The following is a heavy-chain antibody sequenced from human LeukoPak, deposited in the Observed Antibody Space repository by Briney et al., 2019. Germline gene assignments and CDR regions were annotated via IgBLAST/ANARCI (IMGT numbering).Heavy chain of an antibody. CDR2: FDHEDGET. J-gene: IGHJ4*02. V-gene: IGHV1-24*01. Sequence: ASLKVSCKVSGYTLTELSMHWVRQAPGKGLEWMGGFDHEDGETIYAQKFQGRVTMTEDTSTDTAYMELSSLRSEDTAVYYCATDSRARSNRLYDILTGYYIVRLDYWGQGTLVTVSS. CDR3: ATDSRARSNRLYDILTGYYIVRLDY. CDR1: GYTLTELS. D-gene: IGHD3-9*01.